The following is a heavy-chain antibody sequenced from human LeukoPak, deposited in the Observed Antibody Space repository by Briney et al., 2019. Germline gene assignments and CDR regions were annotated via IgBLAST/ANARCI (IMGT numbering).Heavy chain of an antibody. J-gene: IGHJ4*02. CDR3: ARGRAIDY. Sequence: PSETLSLTCTVSGGSISSGSYYWSWIRQPAGKGLEWIGRIYTSGSTNYNPSLKSRVTISVDTSKNQFSLKLSSVTAADTAVYYCARGRAIDYWGQGTLVTVSS. V-gene: IGHV4-61*02. D-gene: IGHD5-12*01. CDR1: GGSISSGSYY. CDR2: IYTSGST.